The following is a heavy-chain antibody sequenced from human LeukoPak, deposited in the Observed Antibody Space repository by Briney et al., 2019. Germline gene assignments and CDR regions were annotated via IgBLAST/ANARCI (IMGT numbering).Heavy chain of an antibody. J-gene: IGHJ3*02. Sequence: SETLSLTCTVSGGSLSSSSYYWGWLRQPPGRGLEWLGSIYYSGSTYYNPSLKSRVTISVDTSKNQFSLKLSSVTAADTAVYYCASQGCSSTSCYVLGDIYAFDIWGQGTMVTVSS. D-gene: IGHD2-2*01. CDR2: IYYSGST. CDR1: GGSLSSSSYY. CDR3: ASQGCSSTSCYVLGDIYAFDI. V-gene: IGHV4-39*01.